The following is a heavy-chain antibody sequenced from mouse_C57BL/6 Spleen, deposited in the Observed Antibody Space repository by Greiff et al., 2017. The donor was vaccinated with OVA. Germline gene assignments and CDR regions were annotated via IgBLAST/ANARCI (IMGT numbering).Heavy chain of an antibody. CDR1: GYSITSGYY. Sequence: VQLKESGPGLVKPSQSLSLTCSVTGYSITSGYYWNWIRQFPGNKLEWMGYISYDGSNNYNPSLKNRISITRDTSKNQFFLKLNSVTTEDTATYYCARDQVLRAMDYWGQGTSVTVSS. CDR3: ARDQVLRAMDY. J-gene: IGHJ4*01. V-gene: IGHV3-6*01. CDR2: ISYDGSN. D-gene: IGHD1-1*01.